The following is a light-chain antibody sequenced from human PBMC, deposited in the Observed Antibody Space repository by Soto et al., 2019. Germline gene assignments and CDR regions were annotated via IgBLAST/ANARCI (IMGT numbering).Light chain of an antibody. CDR2: GAS. CDR1: QSVSSSY. J-gene: IGKJ5*01. Sequence: GERATLSCRASQSVSSSYLAWYQQKPGQAPRHLIYGASSTATGIPDRFSGSGSGTDFTLTISRLEPEDFAVYYCQQYGSSLGITFGQGPRLEIK. CDR3: QQYGSSLGIT. V-gene: IGKV3-20*01.